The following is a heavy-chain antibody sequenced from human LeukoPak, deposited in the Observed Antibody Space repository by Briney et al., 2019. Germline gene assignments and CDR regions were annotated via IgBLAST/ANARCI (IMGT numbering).Heavy chain of an antibody. CDR2: IYPGDSDT. CDR3: ARADFWSGQTGGY. Sequence: GESLKISCKVSGYTFTTYWLGWVRQMPGKGLEWMGIIYPGDSDTRYSPSFQGQVTISADKSTSTAYLQWSSLKASDTAMYYCARADFWSGQTGGYWGQGTLVTVSS. CDR1: GYTFTTYW. D-gene: IGHD3-3*01. J-gene: IGHJ4*02. V-gene: IGHV5-51*01.